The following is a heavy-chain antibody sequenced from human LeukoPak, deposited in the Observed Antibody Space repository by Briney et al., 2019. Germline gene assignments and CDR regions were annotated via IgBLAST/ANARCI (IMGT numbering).Heavy chain of an antibody. CDR3: AMDGSSWSLYYYYYYMDV. CDR2: ISSSSSTI. Sequence: GGSLRLSCAASGSTFSSYSMNWVRQAPGKGLEWVSYISSSSSTIYYADSVKGRFTISRDNAKNSLYLQMNSLRAEDTAVYYCAMDGSSWSLYYYYYYMDVWGKGTTVTVSS. V-gene: IGHV3-48*01. J-gene: IGHJ6*03. CDR1: GSTFSSYS. D-gene: IGHD6-13*01.